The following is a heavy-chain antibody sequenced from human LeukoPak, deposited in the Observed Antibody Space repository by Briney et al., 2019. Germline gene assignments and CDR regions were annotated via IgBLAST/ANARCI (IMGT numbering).Heavy chain of an antibody. CDR1: GFTFSSYN. CDR2: ISYSSSTR. D-gene: IGHD6-19*01. Sequence: GGSLRLSCTASGFTFSSYNMNWVRQAPGKGLEWVSYISYSSSTRYYADSVKGRFTISRDNAKNSLYLQTNSPRDEDMAVYYCARVGSEWLVNDYWGQGALVTVSS. CDR3: ARVGSEWLVNDY. J-gene: IGHJ4*02. V-gene: IGHV3-48*02.